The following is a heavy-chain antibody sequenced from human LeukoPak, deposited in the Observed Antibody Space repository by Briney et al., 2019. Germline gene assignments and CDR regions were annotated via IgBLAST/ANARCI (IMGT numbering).Heavy chain of an antibody. Sequence: ASVKVSCKASGGTFSSYAISWVRQAPGQELEWMGGIIPIFGTANYAQKFQGRVTITADESTSTAYMELSSLRSEDTAVYYCASMVRGVTGFDYWGQGTLVTVSS. CDR1: GGTFSSYA. CDR3: ASMVRGVTGFDY. J-gene: IGHJ4*02. CDR2: IIPIFGTA. D-gene: IGHD3-10*01. V-gene: IGHV1-69*13.